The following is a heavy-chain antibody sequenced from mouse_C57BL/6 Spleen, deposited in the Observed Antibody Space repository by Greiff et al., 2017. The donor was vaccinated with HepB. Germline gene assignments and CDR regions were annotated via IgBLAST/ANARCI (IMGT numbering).Heavy chain of an antibody. CDR3: AGYSNYVLFAY. CDR1: GYAFSSSW. CDR2: IYPGDGDT. V-gene: IGHV1-82*01. Sequence: VQLQQSGPVLVKPGASVKISCKASGYAFSSSWMNWVKQRPGKGLEWIGRIYPGDGDTNYNGKFKGKATLTADKSSSTAYMQLSSLTSEDSAVYFCAGYSNYVLFAYWGQGTLVTVSA. D-gene: IGHD2-5*01. J-gene: IGHJ3*01.